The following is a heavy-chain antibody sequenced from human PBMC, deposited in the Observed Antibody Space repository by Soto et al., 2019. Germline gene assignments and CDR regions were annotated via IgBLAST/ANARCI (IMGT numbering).Heavy chain of an antibody. D-gene: IGHD2-15*01. V-gene: IGHV1-18*01. CDR2: ISAYNGST. CDR1: GYTFTSYG. Sequence: GASVKVSCKASGYTFTSYGISWVRQAPGQGLERMGWISAYNGSTNYAQKLQGRVTMTTDTSTSTAYMERRSLRSDDTAMYYCAGDLPYCSGGSCYGGLSWVYYGMDVWGQGTTVTVSS. J-gene: IGHJ6*01. CDR3: AGDLPYCSGGSCYGGLSWVYYGMDV.